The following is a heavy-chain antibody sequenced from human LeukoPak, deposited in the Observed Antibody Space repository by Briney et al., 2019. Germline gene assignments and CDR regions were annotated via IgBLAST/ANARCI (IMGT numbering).Heavy chain of an antibody. Sequence: ASVKVSCKASGYTFTSYSLHWVRQAPGQRLEWMGWLNAGNGNTKYSQKFQGRVTFTRDTSANTAYMELSSLRSEDTAVYYCAREAYLIRLGELSLPDYWGQGTLVTVSS. CDR2: LNAGNGNT. D-gene: IGHD3-16*02. J-gene: IGHJ4*02. CDR3: AREAYLIRLGELSLPDY. V-gene: IGHV1-3*01. CDR1: GYTFTSYS.